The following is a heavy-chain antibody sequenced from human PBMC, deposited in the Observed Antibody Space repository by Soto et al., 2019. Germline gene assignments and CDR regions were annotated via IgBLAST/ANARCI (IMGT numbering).Heavy chain of an antibody. V-gene: IGHV3-48*03. J-gene: IGHJ4*02. Sequence: EVRLVESGGGLVQHGGSLRLSCAASGFTFSSYEMNWVRQAPGKGLEWVSYISSSGRTIYYADSVKGRFTISRDNAKNSLYLQMNSLRAEDTAVYYCARSGYNWNDGARGYFDYWGQGTLVTVSS. CDR3: ARSGYNWNDGARGYFDY. CDR1: GFTFSSYE. CDR2: ISSSGRTI. D-gene: IGHD1-20*01.